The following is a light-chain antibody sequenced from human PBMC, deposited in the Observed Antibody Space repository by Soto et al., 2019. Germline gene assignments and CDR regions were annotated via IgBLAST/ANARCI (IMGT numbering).Light chain of an antibody. V-gene: IGKV3-20*01. CDR2: DAS. J-gene: IGKJ1*01. Sequence: EVMLTQSPGTLSLSPGERATLSCRASQTVRNSYLAWYQQKPGQAPRLLIYDASSRATGIPDRFSGSGSGKDFTLTISRLEPEDFAVYYCQQYGSSPWTFGQGTKVDIK. CDR3: QQYGSSPWT. CDR1: QTVRNSY.